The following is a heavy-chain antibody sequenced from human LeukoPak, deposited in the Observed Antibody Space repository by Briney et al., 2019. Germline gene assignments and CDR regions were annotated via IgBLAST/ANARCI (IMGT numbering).Heavy chain of an antibody. V-gene: IGHV3-7*05. CDR3: ARGGGRHVEY. CDR1: GFTFSSYW. CDR2: IREDGTEK. Sequence: PGGSLRLSCGASGFTFSSYWMSWVRQAPGKGLEWVANIREDGTEKNYVDSVRGRFTISRDNAKNSLYLQMNSLRAEGTAVYFCARGGGRHVEYWGQGTLVPVSS. J-gene: IGHJ4*02. D-gene: IGHD3-16*01.